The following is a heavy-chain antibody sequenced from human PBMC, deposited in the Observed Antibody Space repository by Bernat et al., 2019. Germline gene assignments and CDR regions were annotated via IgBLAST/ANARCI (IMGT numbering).Heavy chain of an antibody. Sequence: QVTLKESGPVLVKPTETLTLTCTVSGFSLSNARMGVSWIRQPPGKALEWLAHIFSNDEKSYSTSLKSRLTISKDTSKSQVVLTMTNMDPVDTATYYCARIPALDYDFYYYMDFWGKGTTVTVSS. J-gene: IGHJ6*03. V-gene: IGHV2-26*01. CDR2: IFSNDEK. CDR1: GFSLSNARMG. CDR3: ARIPALDYDFYYYMDF.